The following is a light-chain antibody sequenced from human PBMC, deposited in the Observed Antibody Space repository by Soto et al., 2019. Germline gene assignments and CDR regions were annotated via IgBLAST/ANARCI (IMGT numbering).Light chain of an antibody. CDR3: QQYGSSPRT. J-gene: IGKJ2*01. V-gene: IGKV3-20*01. CDR1: QSVSSSY. CDR2: GAS. Sequence: ENVLTQSPGTLSLSPGERATLSCRASQSVSSSYLAWYQKKPGQAPRLLIYGASSRATGIPDRFSGSGSGTDFTLTISRLEPEDFAVYYCQQYGSSPRTFGQGTKLEIK.